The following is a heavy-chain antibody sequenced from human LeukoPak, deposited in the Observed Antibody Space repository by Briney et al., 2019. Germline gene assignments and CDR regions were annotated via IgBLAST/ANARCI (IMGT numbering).Heavy chain of an antibody. V-gene: IGHV3-21*01. CDR2: ISSSSSYI. J-gene: IGHJ4*02. CDR1: GLTFSSYS. CDR3: ARDRQWLSGNTYFDY. Sequence: GGSLRLSCAASGLTFSSYSMNWVRQAPGKGLEWVSSISSSSSYIYYADSVKGRFTVSRDNAKNSLYLQMNSLRAEDTAVYYCARDRQWLSGNTYFDYWGQGTLVTVSS. D-gene: IGHD6-19*01.